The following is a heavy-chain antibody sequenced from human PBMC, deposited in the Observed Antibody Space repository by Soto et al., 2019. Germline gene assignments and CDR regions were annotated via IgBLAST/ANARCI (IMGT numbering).Heavy chain of an antibody. D-gene: IGHD6-19*01. CDR3: AKYRSSGWYTPDY. J-gene: IGHJ4*02. CDR2: ISWNSGAI. V-gene: IGHV3-9*01. Sequence: GGSLRLSCAASGFTFDDYVMFWVRQPPGKGLEWVSGISWNSGAIGYADSVKGRFTISRDNAKNSLYLQMNSLRPEDTALYYCAKYRSSGWYTPDYWGQGILVTVSS. CDR1: GFTFDDYV.